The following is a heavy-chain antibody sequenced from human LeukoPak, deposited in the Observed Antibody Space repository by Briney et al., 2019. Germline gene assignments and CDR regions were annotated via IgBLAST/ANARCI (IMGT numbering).Heavy chain of an antibody. Sequence: GWSLRLSCVASGFTFSSSWMSWVRQGPGKGLEWVASINQDEIHYVDAVRGRFTISRDNAKNSLYLQMNSLTADDTAIYYCVRSQHPRGWFDPWGQGTLVTVSS. CDR3: VRSQHPRGWFDP. V-gene: IGHV3-7*01. CDR2: INQDEI. J-gene: IGHJ5*02. CDR1: GFTFSSSW. D-gene: IGHD2-21*01.